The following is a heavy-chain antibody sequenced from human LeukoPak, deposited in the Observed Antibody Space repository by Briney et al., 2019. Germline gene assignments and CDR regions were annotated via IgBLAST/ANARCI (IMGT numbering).Heavy chain of an antibody. J-gene: IGHJ4*02. D-gene: IGHD2-15*01. Sequence: ASVKVPCKASGYTFTGYYMHWVRQAPGQGLEWMGWINPNSGGTNYAQKFQGRVTMTRDTSISTAYMELSRLRSDDTAVYYCARERVVVVAANFDYWGQGTLVTVSS. CDR2: INPNSGGT. CDR1: GYTFTGYY. CDR3: ARERVVVVAANFDY. V-gene: IGHV1-2*02.